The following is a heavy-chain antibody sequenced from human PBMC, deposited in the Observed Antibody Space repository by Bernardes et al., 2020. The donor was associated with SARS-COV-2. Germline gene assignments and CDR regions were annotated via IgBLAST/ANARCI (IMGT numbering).Heavy chain of an antibody. J-gene: IGHJ4*02. V-gene: IGHV3-11*01. CDR1: GFYLDDYY. Sequence: GGSLRLSCAASGFYLDDYYMSWIRQAPGKGLEWVSTISSSGSSIYYADSVKGRFTISRDHAKNSQYLQMNSLRAEDTAVYYCARSQSPGSGGSCRYWGQGTLVTGSS. D-gene: IGHD2-15*01. CDR2: ISSSGSSI. CDR3: ARSQSPGSGGSCRY.